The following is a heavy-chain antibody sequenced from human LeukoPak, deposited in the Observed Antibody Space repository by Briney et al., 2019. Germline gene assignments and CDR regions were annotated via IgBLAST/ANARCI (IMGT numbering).Heavy chain of an antibody. CDR2: IYYSGST. J-gene: IGHJ5*02. CDR3: ARHLRLSSGWCNWFDP. CDR1: GASVSSGGYY. V-gene: IGHV4-39*01. Sequence: SETLSPTCTVSGASVSSGGYYWGWIRQPPGKGLEWIGSIYYSGSTYYNPSLKSRVTISVDTSKNHFSLKLSSVTAADTAVYYCARHLRLSSGWCNWFDPWGQGTLVTVSS. D-gene: IGHD6-19*01.